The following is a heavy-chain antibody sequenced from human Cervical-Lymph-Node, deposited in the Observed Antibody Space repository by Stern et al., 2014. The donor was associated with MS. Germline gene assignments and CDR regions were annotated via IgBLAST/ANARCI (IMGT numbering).Heavy chain of an antibody. D-gene: IGHD3-10*01. CDR1: GFTFSTYA. V-gene: IGHV3-30-3*01. CDR3: ARGGRGVGFEY. Sequence: VQLVESGGGVVQPGRSLSLSCVASGFTFSTYAMHWVRQAPGKGLEWLAVGTDNGTEKNSTDCVNARFTISQNTSNNTLYLHRNSLRDEDSSVYFCARGGRGVGFEYWGQGALVTVSS. CDR2: GTDNGTEK. J-gene: IGHJ4*02.